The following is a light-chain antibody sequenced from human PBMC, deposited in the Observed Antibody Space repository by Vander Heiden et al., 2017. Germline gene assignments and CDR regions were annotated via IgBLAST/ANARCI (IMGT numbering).Light chain of an antibody. V-gene: IGKV3-11*01. CDR3: QQRSNWPLT. J-gene: IGKJ4*01. CDR1: QSVSYY. CDR2: DAS. Sequence: EIVLTQSPATLSLSPGERATLSCRASQSVSYYLAWYQQKPGQAPRLLIYDASNRATGIPARFSGSGSGTDFTLTVRSLEPEDFAVYYCQQRSNWPLTFGGGTRVEIK.